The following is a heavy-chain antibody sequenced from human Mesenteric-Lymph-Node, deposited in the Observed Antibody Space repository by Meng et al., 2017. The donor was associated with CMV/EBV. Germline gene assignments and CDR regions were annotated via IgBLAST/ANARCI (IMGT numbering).Heavy chain of an antibody. D-gene: IGHD2-21*01. CDR2: ISSSGSTI. J-gene: IGHJ3*02. Sequence: GGSLRLSCAASGFTVSSNYMSWIRQAPGKGLEWVSYISSSGSTIYYADSVKGRFTIFRDNAKNSLYLLMDSLRAEDAAVYYCARDSPIYCGGDCPHAFDIWGQGTMVTVSS. CDR1: GFTVSSNY. V-gene: IGHV3-11*01. CDR3: ARDSPIYCGGDCPHAFDI.